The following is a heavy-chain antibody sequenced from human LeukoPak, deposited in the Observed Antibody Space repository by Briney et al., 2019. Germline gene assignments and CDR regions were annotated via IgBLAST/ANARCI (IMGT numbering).Heavy chain of an antibody. CDR2: IRYDGSNK. CDR1: GFTFSSYG. CDR3: AKDRRIHVYYFDY. D-gene: IGHD5-18*01. J-gene: IGHJ4*02. V-gene: IGHV3-30*02. Sequence: PGGSPRLSCTASGFTFSSYGMHWVRQAPGKGLEWVAFIRYDGSNKYYADSVKGRFTISRDNSKNTLYLQMNSLRAEDTAVYYCAKDRRIHVYYFDYWGQGTLVTVSS.